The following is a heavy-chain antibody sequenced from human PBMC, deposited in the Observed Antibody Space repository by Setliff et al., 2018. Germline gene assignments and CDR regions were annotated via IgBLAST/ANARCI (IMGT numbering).Heavy chain of an antibody. CDR3: ARDLTYYDFWSGYMGMDS. CDR2: IYHSGST. J-gene: IGHJ4*02. CDR1: GGSISSSNW. D-gene: IGHD3-3*01. V-gene: IGHV4-4*02. Sequence: PSETLSLTCAVSGGSISSSNWWSWVRQPPGKGLEWIGEIYHSGSTNYNPSLKGRVTISVDKSKNQFSLKLSSVTAADTAVYYCARDLTYYDFWSGYMGMDSWGQGTLVTVSS.